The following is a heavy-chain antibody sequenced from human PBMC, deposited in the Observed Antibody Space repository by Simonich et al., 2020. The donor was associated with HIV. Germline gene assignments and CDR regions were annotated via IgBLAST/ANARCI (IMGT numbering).Heavy chain of an antibody. CDR1: GFTFSSYA. CDR3: ASGGSISSVWADDY. J-gene: IGHJ4*02. Sequence: QVQLVESGGGVVQPGRSLRLSCAASGFTFSSYAMHWVRQSPGKGLAWGAVISYDGSNKYYADSVKGRFTISRDNSKNTLYRQMNSLRAEDTAVYYCASGGSISSVWADDYWGQGTLVTVSS. CDR2: ISYDGSNK. D-gene: IGHD3-16*01. V-gene: IGHV3-30*07.